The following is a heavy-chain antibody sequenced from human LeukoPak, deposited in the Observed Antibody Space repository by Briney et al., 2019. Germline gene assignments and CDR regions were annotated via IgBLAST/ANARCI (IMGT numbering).Heavy chain of an antibody. Sequence: GGSLRLSCAASGFTFSDYYMSWIRQAPGKGLEWVSAISGSGSTYYADSVKGRFTISRDNSKNTLYLQMNSLRAEDTAVYYCAKDLQTHIAVAAGYWGQGTLVTVSS. D-gene: IGHD6-19*01. CDR1: GFTFSDYY. V-gene: IGHV3-23*01. J-gene: IGHJ4*02. CDR2: ISGSGST. CDR3: AKDLQTHIAVAAGY.